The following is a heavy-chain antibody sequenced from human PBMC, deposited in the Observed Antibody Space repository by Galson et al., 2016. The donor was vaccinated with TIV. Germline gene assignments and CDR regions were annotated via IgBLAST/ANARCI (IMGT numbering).Heavy chain of an antibody. CDR2: INPSGSNT. CDR1: GYSFTTYY. J-gene: IGHJ4*02. D-gene: IGHD3-22*01. Sequence: SVKVSCKASGYSFTTYYIYWVRQAPGQGLEWMGVINPSGSNTNYAQRLQGRVTMTRDTSTNTVYMELNSLRSDDTAVYYCARVLRSYDSTGYFHIWGQGTLVTVSS. CDR3: ARVLRSYDSTGYFHI. V-gene: IGHV1-46*04.